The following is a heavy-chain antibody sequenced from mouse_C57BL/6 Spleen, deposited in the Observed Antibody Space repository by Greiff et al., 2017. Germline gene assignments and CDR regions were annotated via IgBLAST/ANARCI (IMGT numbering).Heavy chain of an antibody. V-gene: IGHV1-19*01. J-gene: IGHJ4*01. CDR3: AIYYDYDGYAMDY. CDR1: GYTFTDYY. D-gene: IGHD2-4*01. Sequence: VQLQQSGPVLVKPGASVKMSCKASGYTFTDYYMNWVKQSHGKSLEWIGVINPYNGGTSYNPKFKGKATLTVDKSSSSAYMELNSLTSEDSAVYYCAIYYDYDGYAMDYWGQGTSVTVSS. CDR2: INPYNGGT.